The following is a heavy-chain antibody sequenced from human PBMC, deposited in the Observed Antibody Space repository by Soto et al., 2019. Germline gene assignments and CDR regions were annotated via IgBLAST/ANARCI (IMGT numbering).Heavy chain of an antibody. J-gene: IGHJ6*02. D-gene: IGHD3-3*01. CDR3: AREYYDVCKTYYYGMDV. CDR1: VGSISSGGYY. Sequence: QVQLQESGPGLVKPSQTLSLTCTVSVGSISSGGYYWSWIRQHPGEGLEWFGYIYYSGSTYYNPYLKSRVTISVETSKNTFSLKLSSVTAADTVVYYCAREYYDVCKTYYYGMDVWGQGTTVTVSS. V-gene: IGHV4-31*03. CDR2: IYYSGST.